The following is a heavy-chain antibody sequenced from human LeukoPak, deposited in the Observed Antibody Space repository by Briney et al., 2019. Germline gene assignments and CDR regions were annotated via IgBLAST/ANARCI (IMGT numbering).Heavy chain of an antibody. CDR2: IRQDGGWT. D-gene: IGHD3-10*01. J-gene: IGHJ5*02. CDR3: ARDCCASGSHDL. V-gene: IGHV3-7*01. CDR1: RFTFNKLY. Sequence: GVSLTLFCAASRFTFNKLYMRWVRQFPGGGREWVANIRQDGGWTQYVDSVKGRFTISRDNTKSSLYLQMNSLRAEDTAVYYCARDCCASGSHDLWGQGTLVTVSS.